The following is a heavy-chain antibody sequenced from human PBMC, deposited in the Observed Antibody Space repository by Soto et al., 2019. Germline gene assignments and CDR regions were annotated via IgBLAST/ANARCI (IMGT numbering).Heavy chain of an antibody. CDR1: GGTFSSYA. CDR3: ARETFTYYYDSSGYYFDY. D-gene: IGHD3-22*01. V-gene: IGHV1-69*13. Sequence: GASVKVSCKASGGTFSSYAISWVRQAPGQGLEWMGGIIPIFGTANYAQKFQGRVTITADESTSTAYMELSSLRSEDTAVYCCARETFTYYYDSSGYYFDYWGQGTLVTVSS. J-gene: IGHJ4*02. CDR2: IIPIFGTA.